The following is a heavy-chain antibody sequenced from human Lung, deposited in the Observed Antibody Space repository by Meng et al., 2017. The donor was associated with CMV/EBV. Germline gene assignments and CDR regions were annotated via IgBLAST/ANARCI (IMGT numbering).Heavy chain of an antibody. CDR3: AREGSYQLPAPRWFDP. Sequence: GGSXRLXCAASGFTFSSYAMHWVRQAPGKGLEWVAVISYDGSNKYYADSVKGRFTISRDNSKNTLYLQMNSLRAEDTAVYYCAREGSYQLPAPRWFDPWGQGTXVTVDS. V-gene: IGHV3-30-3*01. CDR2: ISYDGSNK. CDR1: GFTFSSYA. D-gene: IGHD2-2*01. J-gene: IGHJ5*02.